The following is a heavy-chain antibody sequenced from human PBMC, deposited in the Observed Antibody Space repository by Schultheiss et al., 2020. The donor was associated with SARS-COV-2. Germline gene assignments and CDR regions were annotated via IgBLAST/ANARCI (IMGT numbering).Heavy chain of an antibody. J-gene: IGHJ3*02. CDR1: GFTFSSYA. V-gene: IGHV3-23*01. CDR2: ISGSGGST. CDR3: ATGRITIFGVVPHDAFDI. D-gene: IGHD3-3*01. Sequence: GESLKISCAASGFTFSSYAMNWVRQAPGKGLEWVSTISGSGGSTYYADSVKGRFTISRDNSKNTLYLQMNSLRAEDTAVYYCATGRITIFGVVPHDAFDIWGQGTMVTVSS.